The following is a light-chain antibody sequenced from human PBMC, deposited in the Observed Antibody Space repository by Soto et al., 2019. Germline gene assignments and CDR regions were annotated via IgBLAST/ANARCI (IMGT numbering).Light chain of an antibody. Sequence: EIVLTQSPGTLSLSPGERATLSCRASQSVSNNYLAWYQQKPGHAPRLLIYGASTRATGIPDRFSGSGSGTDFTLTISRLEPEDFAVYYCQQYGGSPRTFGQGTKVDIK. J-gene: IGKJ1*01. CDR1: QSVSNNY. V-gene: IGKV3-20*01. CDR2: GAS. CDR3: QQYGGSPRT.